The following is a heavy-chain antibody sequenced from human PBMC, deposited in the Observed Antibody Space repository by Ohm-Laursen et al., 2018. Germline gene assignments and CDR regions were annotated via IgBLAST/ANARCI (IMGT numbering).Heavy chain of an antibody. J-gene: IGHJ3*02. CDR1: GGSFSGYY. V-gene: IGHV4-34*01. CDR3: AKNFDI. Sequence: GALSLTCIVYGGSFSGYYWSWIRQPPGKGLEWIGEINHSGSTNYNPSLKSRVTISVDTSKNQFSLKLSSVTAADTAVYYCAKNFDIWGQGSMVTVSS. CDR2: INHSGST.